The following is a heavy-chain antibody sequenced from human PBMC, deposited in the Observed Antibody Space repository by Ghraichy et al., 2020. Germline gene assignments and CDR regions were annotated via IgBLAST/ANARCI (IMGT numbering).Heavy chain of an antibody. CDR3: ARTSKGGWLAAVTPPNDY. CDR1: GGSFSGYY. J-gene: IGHJ4*02. D-gene: IGHD6-13*01. CDR2: INHSGST. V-gene: IGHV4-34*01. Sequence: SETLSLTCAVYGGSFSGYYWSWIRQPPGKGLEWIGEINHSGSTNYNPSLKSRVTISVDTSKNQFSLKLSSVTAADTAVYYCARTSKGGWLAAVTPPNDYWGQGTLVTVSS.